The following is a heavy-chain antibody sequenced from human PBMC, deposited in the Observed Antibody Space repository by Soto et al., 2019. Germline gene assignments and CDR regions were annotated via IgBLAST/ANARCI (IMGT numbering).Heavy chain of an antibody. J-gene: IGHJ6*02. CDR1: GGSISSGGYY. Sequence: PSETLFLTCTVSGGSISSGGYYWSWIRQHPGKGLEWIGYIYYSGSTYYNPSLKSRVTISVDTSKNQFSLKLSSVTAADTAVYYCARDVVPAVNDGYGMDVWGQGTTVTVSS. D-gene: IGHD2-2*01. CDR3: ARDVVPAVNDGYGMDV. CDR2: IYYSGST. V-gene: IGHV4-31*03.